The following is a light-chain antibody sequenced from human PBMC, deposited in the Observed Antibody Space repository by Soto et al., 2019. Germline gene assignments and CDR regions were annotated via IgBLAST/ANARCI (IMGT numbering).Light chain of an antibody. CDR3: QQYNTYHMK. J-gene: IGKJ1*01. V-gene: IGKV1-5*03. CDR1: QTINSW. CDR2: KTS. Sequence: DVQMTQSPSTLSASVGDTVTITCRASQTINSWLAWYQHRPGKGPKLLIYKTSTVEGGVPLRFSGTRSGTEFTLTISSLQPADSETYYCQQYNTYHMKFGQPTKADIX.